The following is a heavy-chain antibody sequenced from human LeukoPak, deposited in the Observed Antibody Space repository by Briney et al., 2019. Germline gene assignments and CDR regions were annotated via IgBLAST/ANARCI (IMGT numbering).Heavy chain of an antibody. V-gene: IGHV1-2*02. CDR1: GYTFTGYY. Sequence: ASVKVSCKASGYTFTGYYMHWVRQAPGQGLEWMGWINPNSGGTNYAQKFQGRVTMTRDTSIGTAYMELSRLRSDDTAVYYCARAYCSSTSCQYYYYYYYMDVWGKGTTVTVSS. CDR3: ARAYCSSTSCQYYYYYYYMDV. D-gene: IGHD2-2*01. CDR2: INPNSGGT. J-gene: IGHJ6*03.